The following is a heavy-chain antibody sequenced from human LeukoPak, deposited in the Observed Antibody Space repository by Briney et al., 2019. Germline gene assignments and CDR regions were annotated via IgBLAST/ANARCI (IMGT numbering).Heavy chain of an antibody. V-gene: IGHV3-7*01. J-gene: IGHJ4*02. CDR2: MKQDGSEK. Sequence: GGSLRLSCAASGFTFSSYGMSWVRQAPGKGLEWVANMKQDGSEKYYVDSVKGRFTISRDNAKNSLYLQMNSLRAEDTAVYYCGFDYRSYWGQGTLVTVSS. D-gene: IGHD4-11*01. CDR3: GFDYRSY. CDR1: GFTFSSYG.